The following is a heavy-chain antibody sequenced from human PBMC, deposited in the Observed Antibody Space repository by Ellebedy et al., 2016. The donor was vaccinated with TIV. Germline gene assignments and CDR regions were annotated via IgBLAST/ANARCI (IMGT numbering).Heavy chain of an antibody. J-gene: IGHJ6*04. CDR2: IYGGGNT. D-gene: IGHD6-19*01. Sequence: PGGSLRLSCAASGFTVSSNYMSWVRRAPGQGLGWVSVIYGGGNTDYAEHVEGRFTISRDNSKNTVYLQMNSLRAEDTAVYYCARARGWCGSDGMDVWGEGTTVTVSS. V-gene: IGHV3-53*01. CDR1: GFTVSSNY. CDR3: ARARGWCGSDGMDV.